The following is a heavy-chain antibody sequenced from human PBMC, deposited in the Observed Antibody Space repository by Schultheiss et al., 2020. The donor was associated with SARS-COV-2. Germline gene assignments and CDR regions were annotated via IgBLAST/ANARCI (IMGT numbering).Heavy chain of an antibody. D-gene: IGHD1-1*01. J-gene: IGHJ4*02. CDR1: GFFFSSYA. CDR3: TRRGFTWNDYYFDY. V-gene: IGHV3-7*03. CDR2: IKQDGSEK. Sequence: GGSLRLSCAASGFFFSSYAMHWVRQAPGKGLEWVANIKQDGSEKYYADSVKGRFTISRDNSKNTLYLQMNSLRADDTAVYYCTRRGFTWNDYYFDYWGQGSLVTVSS.